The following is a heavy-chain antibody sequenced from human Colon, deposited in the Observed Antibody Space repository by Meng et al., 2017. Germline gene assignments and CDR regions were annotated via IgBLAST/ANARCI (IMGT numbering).Heavy chain of an antibody. Sequence: GGSLRLSCTASGFALSDFCMGWIRQVPGKGLEWVSYITESSTTIYYADSVKGRFTVSRDNAKNSLYLQMNNLRAEDTAVYYCARDLQALTVYGLETSDVWGRGTMVTVSS. CDR1: GFALSDFC. CDR3: ARDLQALTVYGLETSDV. CDR2: ITESSTTI. J-gene: IGHJ3*01. D-gene: IGHD2-8*01. V-gene: IGHV3-11*01.